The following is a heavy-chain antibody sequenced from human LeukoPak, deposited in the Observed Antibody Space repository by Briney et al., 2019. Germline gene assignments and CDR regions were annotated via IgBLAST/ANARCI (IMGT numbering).Heavy chain of an antibody. CDR2: INHSGST. D-gene: IGHD5-18*01. J-gene: IGHJ4*02. Sequence: PSETLSLTCTVSGGSISSSSYYWSWIRQPPGKGLEWIGEINHSGSTNYNPSLKSRVTISVDTSKNQFSLKLSSVTAADTAVYYCARIRYGTDYWGQGTLVTVSS. CDR3: ARIRYGTDY. CDR1: GGSISSSSYY. V-gene: IGHV4-39*07.